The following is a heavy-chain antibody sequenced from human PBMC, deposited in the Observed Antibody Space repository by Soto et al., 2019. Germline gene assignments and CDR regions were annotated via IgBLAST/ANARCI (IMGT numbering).Heavy chain of an antibody. CDR2: IYYSGST. CDR1: GGSISSSSYY. J-gene: IGHJ6*02. Sequence: PSETLSLTCTVSGGSISSSSYYWGWIRQPPGKGLEWIGSIYYSGSTYYNPSLKSRVTISVDTSKNQFSLKLSSVTAADTAVYYCARHSKIYGMDVWGQGTTVTV. V-gene: IGHV4-39*01. CDR3: ARHSKIYGMDV.